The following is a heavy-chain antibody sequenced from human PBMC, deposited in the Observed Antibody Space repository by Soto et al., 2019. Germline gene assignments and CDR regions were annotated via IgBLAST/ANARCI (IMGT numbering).Heavy chain of an antibody. CDR3: AKHNGYDHYSDMDV. CDR2: IIGSGGTP. CDR1: GFTFDIYA. J-gene: IGHJ6*02. D-gene: IGHD5-12*01. Sequence: EVQLLESGGGLVQPGGSLRLSCAASGFTFDIYAMSWVRQAPGKGLEWVSAIIGSGGTPYYADSVKGRFTISRDNSKNTLYVHMRSLRADDTAEYYCAKHNGYDHYSDMDVWGQGPTVTVSS. V-gene: IGHV3-23*01.